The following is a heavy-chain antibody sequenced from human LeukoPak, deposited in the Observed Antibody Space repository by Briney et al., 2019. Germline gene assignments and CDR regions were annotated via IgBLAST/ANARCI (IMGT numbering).Heavy chain of an antibody. J-gene: IGHJ6*03. D-gene: IGHD3-3*01. Sequence: GRSLRLSCVPSGFTFSTYAMYWVRQAPGKGLEWVAVIWYDGSNEHYADSVKGRFTISRDDSENTLDLQMNSLRTKDTAVYYCARGGITIFGVATYLDVWGKGTTVIVSS. V-gene: IGHV3-30*04. CDR3: ARGGITIFGVATYLDV. CDR2: IWYDGSNE. CDR1: GFTFSTYA.